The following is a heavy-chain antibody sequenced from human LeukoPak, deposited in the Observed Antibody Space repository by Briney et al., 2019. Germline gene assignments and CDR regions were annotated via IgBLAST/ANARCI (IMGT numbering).Heavy chain of an antibody. V-gene: IGHV3-15*01. CDR1: GFTFSNAW. Sequence: GGSLRLSCAASGFTFSNAWMSWVRQAPGKGLEWVGHIKSKTDGGTTDYAAPVKGTFTISRDDSKNTLYLQMNSLKTEDTAVYYCTRGVVPAAKSDYWGQGTLVTVSS. J-gene: IGHJ4*02. CDR2: IKSKTDGGTT. D-gene: IGHD2-2*01. CDR3: TRGVVPAAKSDY.